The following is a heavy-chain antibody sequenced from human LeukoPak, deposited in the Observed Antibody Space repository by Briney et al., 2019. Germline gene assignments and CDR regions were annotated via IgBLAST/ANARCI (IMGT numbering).Heavy chain of an antibody. V-gene: IGHV1-69*05. J-gene: IGHJ4*02. D-gene: IGHD3-22*01. CDR3: ARVRGCYDSSGYYYPFYFDY. CDR2: IIPIFGTA. Sequence: ASVKVSCKASGGTFSSYAISWVRQAPGQGPEWMGGIIPIFGTANYAQKFQGRVTITTDESTSTAYMELSSLRSEDTAVYYCARVRGCYDSSGYYYPFYFDYWGQGTLVTVSS. CDR1: GGTFSSYA.